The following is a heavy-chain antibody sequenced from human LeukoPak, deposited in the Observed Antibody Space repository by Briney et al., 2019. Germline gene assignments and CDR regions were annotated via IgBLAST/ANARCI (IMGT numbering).Heavy chain of an antibody. CDR3: ARDSLDGWEILQLEVAAFDI. J-gene: IGHJ3*02. D-gene: IGHD1-26*01. CDR2: ISYDGSNK. V-gene: IGHV3-30*01. Sequence: GRSLRLSCAASGFTFSIYAMHWVRQAPGKGLEWVAVISYDGSNKYYADSVKGRFTISRDNSKNTLYLQMNSLRAEDTAVYYCARDSLDGWEILQLEVAAFDIWGEGTMVTVSS. CDR1: GFTFSIYA.